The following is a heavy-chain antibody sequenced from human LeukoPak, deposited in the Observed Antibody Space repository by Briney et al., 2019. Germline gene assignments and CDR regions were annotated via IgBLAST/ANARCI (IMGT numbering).Heavy chain of an antibody. CDR3: ARDSKWLVLRWFDP. J-gene: IGHJ5*02. CDR2: IYHSGST. Sequence: SETLSLTCAVYGGSFSGYYWGWIRQPPGKGLEWIGSIYHSGSTYYNPSLKSRVTISVDTSKNQFSLKLSSVTAADTAVYYCARDSKWLVLRWFDPWGQGTLVTVSS. V-gene: IGHV4-38-2*02. CDR1: GGSFSGYY. D-gene: IGHD6-19*01.